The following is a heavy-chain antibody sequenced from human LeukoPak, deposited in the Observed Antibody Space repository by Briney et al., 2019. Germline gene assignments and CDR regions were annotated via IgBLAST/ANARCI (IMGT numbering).Heavy chain of an antibody. V-gene: IGHV3-9*01. D-gene: IGHD4-17*01. CDR2: ISWNSGSI. CDR1: GFTFDDYA. Sequence: GGSLRLSCAASGFTFDDYAMHWVRQAPGKGLEWVSGISWNSGSIGYADSVKGRFTISRDNAKNSLYLQMNSLRAEDTALYYCAKAGTTVYSWFDPWGQGTLVTVSS. CDR3: AKAGTTVYSWFDP. J-gene: IGHJ5*02.